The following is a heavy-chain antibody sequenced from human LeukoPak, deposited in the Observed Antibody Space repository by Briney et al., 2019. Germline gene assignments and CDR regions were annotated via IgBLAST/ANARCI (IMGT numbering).Heavy chain of an antibody. V-gene: IGHV1-2*02. Sequence: ASVKVSCKASGYTFTDYYIHCVRQAPGQGLEWMGWIGPKNGDTHYAQKFQGRVTMTRDTSISTAYMELSRLRSDDTAVYYCARGTLALEYSGSYHFDYWGQGTLVTVSS. CDR3: ARGTLALEYSGSYHFDY. D-gene: IGHD1-26*01. CDR1: GYTFTDYY. J-gene: IGHJ4*02. CDR2: IGPKNGDT.